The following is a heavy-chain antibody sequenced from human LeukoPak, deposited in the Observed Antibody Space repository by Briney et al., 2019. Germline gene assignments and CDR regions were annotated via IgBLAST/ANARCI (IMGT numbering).Heavy chain of an antibody. CDR1: GFTFSSYS. V-gene: IGHV3-21*01. CDR3: ARAPRTGTTDPIDY. J-gene: IGHJ4*02. Sequence: TGGSLRLSCAASGFTFSSYSMNWVRQAPGKGLEWVSSISSSSTYIYYADSMKGRSTISRDNAKNSLYLQMNSLRAEDTAVYYCARAPRTGTTDPIDYWGQGTLVTVSS. CDR2: ISSSSTYI. D-gene: IGHD1-7*01.